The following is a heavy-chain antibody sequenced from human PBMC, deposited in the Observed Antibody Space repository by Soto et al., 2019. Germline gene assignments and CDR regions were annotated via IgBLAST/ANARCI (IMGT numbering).Heavy chain of an antibody. V-gene: IGHV4-39*01. CDR1: GGSISSSSYY. Sequence: QLQLQESGPGLVKPSETLSLTCTVSGGSISSSSYYWGWIRQPPGKGLEWIGSIYYSGSTYYNPSLKSRVTISVDTSKNQFSLKLSSVTAADTAVYYCARPHRWDSPWTIWGQGTMVTVSS. CDR2: IYYSGST. J-gene: IGHJ3*02. D-gene: IGHD1-1*01. CDR3: ARPHRWDSPWTI.